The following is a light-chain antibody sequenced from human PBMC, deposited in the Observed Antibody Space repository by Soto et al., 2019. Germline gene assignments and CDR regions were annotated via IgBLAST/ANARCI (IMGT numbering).Light chain of an antibody. CDR3: QQYSSYPYT. Sequence: DIQMTRSPSTLSASVGDRVTITCRATQSISGWLAWYQQKPGKAPNLLIYQASSLESGVPSRFSGRGSETEFTLTINSLQPDDFATYYCQQYSSYPYTFGQGTKLEI. CDR2: QAS. CDR1: QSISGW. V-gene: IGKV1-5*03. J-gene: IGKJ2*01.